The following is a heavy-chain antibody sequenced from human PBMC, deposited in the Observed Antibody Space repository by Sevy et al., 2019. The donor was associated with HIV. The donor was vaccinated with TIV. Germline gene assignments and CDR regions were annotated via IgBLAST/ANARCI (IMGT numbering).Heavy chain of an antibody. Sequence: GGSLRLSCAASGFTVSSNYMSWVRQAPGKGLEWVSIFYINGNTYYSDYVKGRFIISRDTSQNTVFLHMNSLRAEDTAVYYCVREAFCSSATCYRPYWGQGTLVTVSS. D-gene: IGHD2-2*01. CDR3: VREAFCSSATCYRPY. CDR1: GFTVSSNY. V-gene: IGHV3-66*01. J-gene: IGHJ4*02. CDR2: FYINGNT.